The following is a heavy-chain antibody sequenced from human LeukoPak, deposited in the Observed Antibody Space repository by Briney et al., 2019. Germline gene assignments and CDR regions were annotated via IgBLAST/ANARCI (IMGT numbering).Heavy chain of an antibody. CDR3: ARAGEQIGYYFDY. J-gene: IGHJ4*02. D-gene: IGHD4-17*01. CDR2: IIPIFGTA. Sequence: SVKVSCKASGGTFSSYAISWVRQAPGQGLEWMGGIIPIFGTANYAQKFQGRVTITTDESTSTAYMELSTLRSEDTAVYYCARAGEQIGYYFDYWGQGTLVTVSS. CDR1: GGTFSSYA. V-gene: IGHV1-69*05.